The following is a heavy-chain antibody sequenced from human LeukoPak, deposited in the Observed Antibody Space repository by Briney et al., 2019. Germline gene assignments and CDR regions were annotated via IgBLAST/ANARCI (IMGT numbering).Heavy chain of an antibody. CDR3: ARAPSEIGGYYLEYFRH. CDR2: IKSDGKT. CDR1: GFSFSSYW. Sequence: GGPLRLSCAASGFSFSSYWMHWVRQAPGKGLVWVSRIKSDGKTNYADSVKGRFTISRDNAKNTVSLQMNSLRAEDTGVYYCARAPSEIGGYYLEYFRHWGQGTLVTVSS. V-gene: IGHV3-74*01. J-gene: IGHJ1*01. D-gene: IGHD3-22*01.